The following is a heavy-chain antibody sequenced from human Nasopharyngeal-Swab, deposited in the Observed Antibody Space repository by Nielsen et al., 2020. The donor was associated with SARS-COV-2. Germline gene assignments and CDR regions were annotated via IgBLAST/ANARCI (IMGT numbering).Heavy chain of an antibody. J-gene: IGHJ5*02. CDR1: GGSISSSSYY. D-gene: IGHD3-10*01. Sequence: SETLSLTCTVSGGSISSSSYYWGWIRQPPGKGLEWIGSIYYSGSTYYNPSLKSRVTISVDTSKNQFSLKLSSVTAADTAVYYCARDHYGSGGGWFDPWGQGTLVTVSS. CDR2: IYYSGST. CDR3: ARDHYGSGGGWFDP. V-gene: IGHV4-39*07.